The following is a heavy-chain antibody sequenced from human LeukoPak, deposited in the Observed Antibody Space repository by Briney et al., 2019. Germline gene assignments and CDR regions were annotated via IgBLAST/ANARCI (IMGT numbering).Heavy chain of an antibody. CDR2: ITTYIGNT. D-gene: IGHD4-17*01. Sequence: ASVKVSCKDSGYTFPSYPISLVRLAPGHGLEWMGLITTYIGNTHYAQKLQGRVTMSTETSTSTAYMDLRGLRSDDTAVYYCARGYDYGDYVGDFDYWGQGTLVTVSS. V-gene: IGHV1-18*01. J-gene: IGHJ4*02. CDR3: ARGYDYGDYVGDFDY. CDR1: GYTFPSYP.